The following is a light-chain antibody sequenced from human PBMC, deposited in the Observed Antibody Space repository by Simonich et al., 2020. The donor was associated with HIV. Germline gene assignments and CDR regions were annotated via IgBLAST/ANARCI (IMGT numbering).Light chain of an antibody. J-gene: IGKJ4*01. CDR1: QSVRNNY. V-gene: IGKV3-20*01. CDR2: GAS. CDR3: QQYGSSPLT. Sequence: EIVLTQSPGTLSLSPGERATLSCRASQSVRNNYLTWYQQNPGQPPRLLIYGASSRATGIPDRFSGSWSGTDFILTISRLEPEDFAVYYCQQYGSSPLTFGGGTKVEIK.